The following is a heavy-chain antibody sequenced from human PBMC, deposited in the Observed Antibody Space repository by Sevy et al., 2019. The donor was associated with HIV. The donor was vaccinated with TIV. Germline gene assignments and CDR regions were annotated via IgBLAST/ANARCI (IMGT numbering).Heavy chain of an antibody. CDR1: GFTFSDYY. V-gene: IGHV3-11*01. Sequence: GGSLRLSCAASGFTFSDYYMSWIRQAPGKGLEWVSYISSSGSTIYYADSVKGRFTISRDNAKNSLYLQMNSLRAEDTAVYYCARDSEYYYDSSGAPLGLDYWGQGARVTVSS. CDR2: ISSSGSTI. J-gene: IGHJ4*02. D-gene: IGHD3-22*01. CDR3: ARDSEYYYDSSGAPLGLDY.